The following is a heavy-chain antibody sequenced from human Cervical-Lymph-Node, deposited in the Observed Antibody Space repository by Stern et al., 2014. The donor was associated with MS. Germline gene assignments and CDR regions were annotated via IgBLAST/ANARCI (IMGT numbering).Heavy chain of an antibody. CDR2: ISYDGSKK. D-gene: IGHD5-24*01. J-gene: IGHJ4*02. CDR1: GFDFSNYA. V-gene: IGHV3-30*04. Sequence: VQLVESGGGVVQPGRSLRLSCAASGFDFSNYAMHWVRQAPGKGLEWVTLISYDGSKKHYTDSVKGRFTISRDNSNNALYLQMNSLRAEDTAVYYCARVAGVESYFDYGGQGTLVTVSS. CDR3: ARVAGVESYFDY.